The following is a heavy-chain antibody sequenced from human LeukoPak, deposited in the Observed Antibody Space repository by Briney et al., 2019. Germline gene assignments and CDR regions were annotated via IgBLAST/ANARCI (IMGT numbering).Heavy chain of an antibody. V-gene: IGHV4-61*02. CDR3: ARLCNTAMVTVSYYYMDV. CDR2: IYPSGST. D-gene: IGHD5-18*01. J-gene: IGHJ6*03. CDR1: GASLSSGSYY. Sequence: SETLSLTCTVSGASLSSGSYYWSWIRQPAGTGLEWIGRIYPSGSTNYNPSLKSRVTISVDTSKNQFSLKLSSVTAADTAVYYCARLCNTAMVTVSYYYMDVWGKGTTVTVSS.